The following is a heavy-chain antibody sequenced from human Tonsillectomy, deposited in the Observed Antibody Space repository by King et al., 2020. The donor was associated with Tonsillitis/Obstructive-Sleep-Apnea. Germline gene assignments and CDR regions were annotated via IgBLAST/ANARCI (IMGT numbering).Heavy chain of an antibody. Sequence: VQLVESGPGLVKPSQNLSLTCTVSGGSISSGGYYWTWIRQHPGKGLQWIGYIYYSGSTYYNPSLKSRVTISVDTSKNQFSLKLSSVTAADTAVFYCARGRPLYCSSSSCYPGGSFDYWGQGTLVTVSS. V-gene: IGHV4-31*03. J-gene: IGHJ4*02. CDR2: IYYSGST. D-gene: IGHD2-2*01. CDR3: ARGRPLYCSSSSCYPGGSFDY. CDR1: GGSISSGGYY.